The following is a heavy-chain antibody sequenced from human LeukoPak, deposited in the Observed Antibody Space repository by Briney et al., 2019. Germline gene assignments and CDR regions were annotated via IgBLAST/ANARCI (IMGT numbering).Heavy chain of an antibody. CDR3: ARGGSSSWYGDAFDF. CDR1: GESFSDNY. Sequence: SETLSLTCAVYGESFSDNYWTWIRQPPGRGLEWIGEINHSGSTNYNPSLKSRVTMSVDTSKNQFSLKLSSVTAADTAVYFCARGGSSSWYGDAFDFWGQGTMVTVSS. V-gene: IGHV4-34*01. D-gene: IGHD6-13*01. J-gene: IGHJ3*01. CDR2: INHSGST.